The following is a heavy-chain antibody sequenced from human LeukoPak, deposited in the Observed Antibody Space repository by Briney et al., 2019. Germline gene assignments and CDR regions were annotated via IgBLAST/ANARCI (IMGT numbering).Heavy chain of an antibody. CDR3: ARRRLRYFDRRRWYFDY. CDR1: GGSFSGYY. Sequence: SETLSLTRAVYGGSFSGYYWSWIPQPPGKGLECIGEINHSGSTNYNPSLKSRVTISVDTSKNQFSLKLSSVTAADTAVYYCARRRLRYFDRRRWYFDYWGQGTLVTVSS. CDR2: INHSGST. D-gene: IGHD3-9*01. J-gene: IGHJ4*02. V-gene: IGHV4-34*01.